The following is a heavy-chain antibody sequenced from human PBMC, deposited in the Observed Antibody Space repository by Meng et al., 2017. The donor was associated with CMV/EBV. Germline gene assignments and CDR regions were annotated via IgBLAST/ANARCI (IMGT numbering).Heavy chain of an antibody. V-gene: IGHV4-59*01. CDR2: IYYSGST. D-gene: IGHD3-3*01. CDR1: GGSISSYY. J-gene: IGHJ4*02. Sequence: QVPLQDAGPGLVKPSETLSLTCTVSGGSISSYYWSWIRQPPGKGLEWIGYIYYSGSTNYNPSLKSRVTISVDTSKNQFSLKLSSVTAADTAVYYCASSVYYDFWSGSQTFDYWGQGTLVIVSS. CDR3: ASSVYYDFWSGSQTFDY.